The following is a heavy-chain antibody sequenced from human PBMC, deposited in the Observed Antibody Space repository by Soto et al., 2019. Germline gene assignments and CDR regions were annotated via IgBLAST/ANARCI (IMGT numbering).Heavy chain of an antibody. Sequence: EVQLLDSGGGLVQPGGSLRLSCAASGFTFSSYAMNWVRQAPGKGLEWVSVISGSGGSTYYADSVKGRFTISRDNSKNTLYLQMNSLRAEDTAVYYCARRSSGWYFDYWGQGTLVTVSS. J-gene: IGHJ4*02. CDR2: ISGSGGST. V-gene: IGHV3-23*01. CDR3: ARRSSGWYFDY. CDR1: GFTFSSYA. D-gene: IGHD6-19*01.